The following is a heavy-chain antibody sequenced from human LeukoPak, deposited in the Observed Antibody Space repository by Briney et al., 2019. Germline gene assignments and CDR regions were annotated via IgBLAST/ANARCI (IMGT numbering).Heavy chain of an antibody. D-gene: IGHD3-16*02. Sequence: PGGSLRLSCAASGFTVSSNYMNWVRQAPGRGLEWVSVIYSGGSTYYADSVKGRFSISRDNSKTTLYLQMNSLRAEDTAVYYCARDWGLRLGELSSYYFDYWGQGTLVTVSS. CDR1: GFTVSSNY. J-gene: IGHJ4*02. CDR2: IYSGGST. CDR3: ARDWGLRLGELSSYYFDY. V-gene: IGHV3-66*01.